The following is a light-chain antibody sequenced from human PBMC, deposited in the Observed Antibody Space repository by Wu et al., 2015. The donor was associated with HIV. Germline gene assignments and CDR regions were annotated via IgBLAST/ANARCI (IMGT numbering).Light chain of an antibody. Sequence: EIVLTQSPGTLSLSPGERATLSCRASQSVGTYLAWYQHKPGQAPRLLIYAASTRATGIPDRFSGSGSGTDFTLTISRLEPGDFAVYYCQQRGNWPPYSFGQGTKLEI. CDR3: QQRGNWPPYS. CDR2: AAS. J-gene: IGKJ2*03. CDR1: QSVGTY. V-gene: IGKV3-11*01.